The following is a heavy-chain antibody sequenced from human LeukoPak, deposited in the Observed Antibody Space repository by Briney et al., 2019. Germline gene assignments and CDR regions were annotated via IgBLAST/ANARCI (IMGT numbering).Heavy chain of an antibody. D-gene: IGHD3-22*01. CDR3: ATGDGTLYYDSSGYYDY. V-gene: IGHV1-2*02. CDR1: GYTFTGYY. Sequence: GASVKVSCKASGYTFTGYYMHWVRQAPGQGLEWMGWINPNSGGTHYAQKFQGRVTMTRDTSISTAYMELSRLRSDDTAVYYCATGDGTLYYDSSGYYDYWGQGTLVTVSS. CDR2: INPNSGGT. J-gene: IGHJ4*02.